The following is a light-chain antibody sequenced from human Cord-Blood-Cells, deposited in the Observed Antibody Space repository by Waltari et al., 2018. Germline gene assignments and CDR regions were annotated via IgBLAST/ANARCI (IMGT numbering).Light chain of an antibody. CDR3: NSRDSSGNHVV. Sequence: SSELTQDPAVSVALGQKVRITCQGDSLRSYYASWYQQKPGQAPVLVICGKNNRPSGIPDRFSGSSAGNTASLTSTGAQAEDEADYYCNSRDSSGNHVVFGGGTKLTVL. CDR2: GKN. V-gene: IGLV3-19*01. J-gene: IGLJ2*01. CDR1: SLRSYY.